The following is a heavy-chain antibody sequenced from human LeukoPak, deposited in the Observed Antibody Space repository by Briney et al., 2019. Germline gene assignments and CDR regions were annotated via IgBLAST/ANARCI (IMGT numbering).Heavy chain of an antibody. J-gene: IGHJ6*02. CDR3: ARDAERWLDYYYYYGMDV. CDR2: IKRDGSEK. Sequence: GGSLRLSCAASGFTFSSYWMSWVRQAPGKGLEWVANIKRDGSEKYYVDSVKGRFTISRDNAKNSLYLQMNSLRAEDTAVYYCARDAERWLDYYYYYGMDVWGQGTTVTVSS. CDR1: GFTFSSYW. V-gene: IGHV3-7*03. D-gene: IGHD6-19*01.